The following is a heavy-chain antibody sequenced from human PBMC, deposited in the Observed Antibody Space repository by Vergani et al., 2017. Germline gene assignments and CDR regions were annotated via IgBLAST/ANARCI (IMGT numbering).Heavy chain of an antibody. CDR3: ARDRVDIVATTTYYYYYYGMDV. D-gene: IGHD5-12*01. V-gene: IGHV3-53*04. J-gene: IGHJ6*02. Sequence: VHLVESGGGVVQPGRSLTLSCVVSGYALNRHAMYWVRQAPGKGLEWVSVIYSGGSTYYADSVKGRFTISRHNSKNTLYLQMNSLRAEDTAVYYCARDRVDIVATTTYYYYYYGMDVWGQGTTVTVSS. CDR2: IYSGGST. CDR1: GYALNRHA.